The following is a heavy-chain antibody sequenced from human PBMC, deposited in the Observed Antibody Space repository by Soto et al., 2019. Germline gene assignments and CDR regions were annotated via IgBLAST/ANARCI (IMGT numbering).Heavy chain of an antibody. Sequence: GGSLRLSCAASGFPFSTYWMHWVRPAPGKGPVWVSRINSDGSSTSYADSVKGRFTISRDNAKNTLYLQMNSLRAEDTAVYYCARELLSGYYNNLDYRGQGTLVTVSS. CDR1: GFPFSTYW. CDR2: INSDGSST. CDR3: ARELLSGYYNNLDY. D-gene: IGHD3-22*01. J-gene: IGHJ4*02. V-gene: IGHV3-74*01.